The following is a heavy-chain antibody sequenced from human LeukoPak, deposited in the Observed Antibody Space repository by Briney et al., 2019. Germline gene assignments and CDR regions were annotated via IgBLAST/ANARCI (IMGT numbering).Heavy chain of an antibody. D-gene: IGHD4-4*01. V-gene: IGHV4-31*03. CDR1: GGSISSDGYY. Sequence: SETLSLTCTVSGGSISSDGYYWSWIRQHPGKGLEWIGYIYYSGSTYYNPSLKSRVTISVDTSKNQFSLKLSSVTAADTAVYYCATTTVTYYYGMDVWGQGTTVTVSS. CDR3: ATTTVTYYYGMDV. CDR2: IYYSGST. J-gene: IGHJ6*02.